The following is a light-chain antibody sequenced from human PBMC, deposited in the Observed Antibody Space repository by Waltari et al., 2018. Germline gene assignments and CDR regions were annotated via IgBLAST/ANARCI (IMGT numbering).Light chain of an antibody. J-gene: IGLJ1*01. Sequence: QSALTQPASVSGSPGQSITISCAGDNSDVDNFNFVSWYQQHPGKVPKVIIYEATKRPSGVSSRFSGSRSANTASLTISGLQAEDEADYYCCSYAGSRTRFVLGGGTKVTVL. V-gene: IGLV2-23*01. CDR1: NSDVDNFNF. CDR3: CSYAGSRTRFV. CDR2: EAT.